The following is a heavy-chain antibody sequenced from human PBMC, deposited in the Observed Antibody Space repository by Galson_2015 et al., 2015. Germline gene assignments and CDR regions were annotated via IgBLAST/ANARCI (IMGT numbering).Heavy chain of an antibody. CDR3: ARRRDYFDY. CDR2: IYHSGTT. CDR1: GASISSYY. V-gene: IGHV4-59*01. J-gene: IGHJ4*02. Sequence: SETLSLTCIVSGASISSYYWSWVRQPPGKGLEWIGYIYHSGTTNYNPSLKSRVTISVDTSKNQFSLKLSSVTAADTAVYYCARRRDYFDYWGQGTLVTVSS.